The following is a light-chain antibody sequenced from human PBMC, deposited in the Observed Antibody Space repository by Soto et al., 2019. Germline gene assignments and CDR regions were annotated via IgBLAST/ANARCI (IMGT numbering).Light chain of an antibody. CDR3: QQYNNWPRT. V-gene: IGKV3-20*01. J-gene: IGKJ1*01. CDR2: GAS. Sequence: ENVLTQSPGTLSLSTGERATLSCRAGQSVSSNYLAWYQQKPGQAPRLLIYGASSRATGIPDKSSGSGSGTEFTLTIDSLQSEDFAVYYCQQYNNWPRTFGQGTKVDIK. CDR1: QSVSSNY.